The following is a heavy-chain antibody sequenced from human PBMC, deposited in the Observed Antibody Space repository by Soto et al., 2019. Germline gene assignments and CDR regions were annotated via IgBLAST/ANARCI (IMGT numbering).Heavy chain of an antibody. J-gene: IGHJ6*02. CDR3: AKDPLGWLQNAHYYGMDV. V-gene: IGHV3-30*18. D-gene: IGHD5-12*01. Sequence: GGSLRLSCAASGFTFSSYGMHWVRQAPGKGLEWVAVISYDGSNKYYADSVKGRFTISRDNSKNTLYLQMNSLRAEDTAVYYCAKDPLGWLQNAHYYGMDVWGQGTTVTVSS. CDR2: ISYDGSNK. CDR1: GFTFSSYG.